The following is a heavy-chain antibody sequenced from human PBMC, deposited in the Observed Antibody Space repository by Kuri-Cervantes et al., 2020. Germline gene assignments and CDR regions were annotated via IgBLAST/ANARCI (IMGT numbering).Heavy chain of an antibody. CDR1: GYTFTSYS. CDR2: INAVYDNI. Sequence: ASVKVSCKASGYTFTSYSMHWVRQAPGQRLELMGWINAVYDNIKYLQKFQGRVTITGDTSASTVYMELSSLTSEDTAVYYCVSAVVAVTSWFDPWGQGTLVTVSS. V-gene: IGHV1-3*01. J-gene: IGHJ5*02. D-gene: IGHD2-15*01. CDR3: VSAVVAVTSWFDP.